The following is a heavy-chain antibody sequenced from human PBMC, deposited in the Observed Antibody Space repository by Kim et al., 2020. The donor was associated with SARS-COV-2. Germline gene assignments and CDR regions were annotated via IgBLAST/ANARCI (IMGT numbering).Heavy chain of an antibody. J-gene: IGHJ4*02. CDR2: NK. D-gene: IGHD1-26*01. CDR3: ATLGGSPFDY. Sequence: NKDYADSVKGRFTISRDNSKNTLYLQMNSLRAEDTAVYYCATLGGSPFDYWGQGTLVTVSS. V-gene: IGHV3-33*01.